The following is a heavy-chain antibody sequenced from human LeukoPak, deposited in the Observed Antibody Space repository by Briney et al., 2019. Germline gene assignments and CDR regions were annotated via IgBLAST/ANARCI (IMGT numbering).Heavy chain of an antibody. CDR3: GRGGEPAAGISSSFDY. CDR1: GGIFSRYA. D-gene: IGHD6-13*01. CDR2: MVPIFGTA. V-gene: IGHV1-69*13. Sequence: SVKVSCKASGGIFSRYAISWVRQAPGQGLEWMGGMVPIFGTANYAQKFQGRVTITADESTSTAYMELSSLRSEDTAVYYCGRGGEPAAGISSSFDYWGQGTLVTVSS. J-gene: IGHJ4*02.